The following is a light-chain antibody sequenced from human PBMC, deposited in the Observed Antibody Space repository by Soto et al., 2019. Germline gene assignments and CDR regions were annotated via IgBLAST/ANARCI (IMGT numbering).Light chain of an antibody. Sequence: QSALTQPASVSGSPGQSIAISCTGTSSDIGSYHYVSWYQHHPGKAPKLIIYEVSNRPSGVSERFSGSKSGNTASLTISGLQAEDEADYYCSSYASSSTLVFGGGTKLTVL. CDR2: EVS. V-gene: IGLV2-14*01. J-gene: IGLJ2*01. CDR3: SSYASSSTLV. CDR1: SSDIGSYHY.